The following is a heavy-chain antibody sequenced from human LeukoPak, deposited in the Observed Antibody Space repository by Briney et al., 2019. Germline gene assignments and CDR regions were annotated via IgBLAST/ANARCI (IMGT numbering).Heavy chain of an antibody. V-gene: IGHV3-7*01. D-gene: IGHD2-2*01. CDR1: GFTFSSYW. J-gene: IGHJ4*02. CDR2: IKQDGSEK. CDR3: ASRYCSSTSCYHHFDY. Sequence: GGSLRLSCAASGFTFSSYWMSWVRQAPGKGLEWVANIKQDGSEKYYVDSVKGRFTISSDNAKNSLYLQMNSLRAEDTAVYYCASRYCSSTSCYHHFDYWGQGTLVTVSS.